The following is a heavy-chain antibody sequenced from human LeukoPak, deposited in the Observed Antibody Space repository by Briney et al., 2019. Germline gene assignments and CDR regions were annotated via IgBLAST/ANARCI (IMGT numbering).Heavy chain of an antibody. CDR3: AKGEAVSATWDY. J-gene: IGHJ4*02. V-gene: IGHV1-2*02. CDR2: INPNTGGT. CDR1: GYTXTGYY. D-gene: IGHD6-19*01. Sequence: ASVKVSCTASGYTXTGYYMHGVRQAPGQGLEWMGWINPNTGGTNYAQKFQGRVTMTRDRSITTVYMELSGLRSDDTAIYYCAKGEAVSATWDYWGQGTLVTVSS.